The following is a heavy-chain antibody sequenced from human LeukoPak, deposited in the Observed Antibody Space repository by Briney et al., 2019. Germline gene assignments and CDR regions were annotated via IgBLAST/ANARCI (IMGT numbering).Heavy chain of an antibody. Sequence: ASVNVSCKSSGYTFTSYGISWVRQAPGQGLEWMGLISAYNCNTNYAQKLQGRVTMTTDTSTSTAYMELRSLRSDNTAVYYCARSRPIIVVVPAAMDYWGQGTLVTVSS. V-gene: IGHV1-18*01. CDR2: ISAYNCNT. CDR1: GYTFTSYG. J-gene: IGHJ4*02. CDR3: ARSRPIIVVVPAAMDY. D-gene: IGHD2-2*01.